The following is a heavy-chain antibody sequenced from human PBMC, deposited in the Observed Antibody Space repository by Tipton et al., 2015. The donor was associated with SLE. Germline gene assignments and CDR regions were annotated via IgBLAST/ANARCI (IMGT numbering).Heavy chain of an antibody. CDR1: GFTFDDYA. CDR2: ISSSSSYI. J-gene: IGHJ4*02. Sequence: SLRLSCAASGFTFDDYAMNWVRQAPGKGLEWVSSISSSSSYIYYADSVKGRFTISRDNAKNSLYLQMNSLRAEDTAVYYCARDPLTGDPFDYWGQGTLVTVSS. V-gene: IGHV3-21*01. D-gene: IGHD7-27*01. CDR3: ARDPLTGDPFDY.